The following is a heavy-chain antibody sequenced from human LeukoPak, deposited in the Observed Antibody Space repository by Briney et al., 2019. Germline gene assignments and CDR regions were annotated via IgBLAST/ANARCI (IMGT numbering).Heavy chain of an antibody. J-gene: IGHJ4*02. CDR3: ARVPTPRYYYGSGSYFDY. Sequence: PGRSLRLSCAASGFTFSSYAMPWVRQAPGKGLEWVAVISYDGSNKYYADSVKGRFTISRDNSKNTLYLQMNSLRAEDTAVYYCARVPTPRYYYGSGSYFDYWGQGTLVTVSS. CDR1: GFTFSSYA. D-gene: IGHD3-10*01. V-gene: IGHV3-30-3*01. CDR2: ISYDGSNK.